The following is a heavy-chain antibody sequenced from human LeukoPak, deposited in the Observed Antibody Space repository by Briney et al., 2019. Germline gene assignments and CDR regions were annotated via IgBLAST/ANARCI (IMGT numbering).Heavy chain of an antibody. D-gene: IGHD6-19*01. CDR1: GRTFNSYA. Sequence: SVKVSCRASGRTFNSYAISWVRQAPGQGLEGMGGITHLFGIANYAQKLQGRVTITADKSTSTAYVELSSLRSEDTAVYYCAGHTTVAGTVNWFDPWGQGTLVTVSS. V-gene: IGHV1-69*17. CDR3: AGHTTVAGTVNWFDP. CDR2: ITHLFGIA. J-gene: IGHJ5*01.